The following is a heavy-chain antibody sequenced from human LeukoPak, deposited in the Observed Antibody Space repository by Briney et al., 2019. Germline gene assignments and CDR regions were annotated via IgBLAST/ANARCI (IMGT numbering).Heavy chain of an antibody. CDR3: ARVVYGDYRFDP. J-gene: IGHJ5*02. CDR2: TYYRSKWSN. D-gene: IGHD4-17*01. V-gene: IGHV6-1*01. Sequence: SQTLSLTCAVSGDSVSNKDAAWNWIRQSPSRGLEWLGRTYYRSKWSNDYAVSVKSRITINPDTSKNQFSLQLNSVTPEDTAVYYCARVVYGDYRFDPWGQGTLVTVSS. CDR1: GDSVSNKDAA.